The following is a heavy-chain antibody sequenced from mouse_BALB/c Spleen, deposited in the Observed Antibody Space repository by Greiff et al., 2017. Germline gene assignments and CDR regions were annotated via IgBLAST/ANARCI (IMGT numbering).Heavy chain of an antibody. V-gene: IGHV5-17*02. CDR2: ISSGSSTI. CDR3: AREDWLRPLFDY. Sequence: EVQGVESGGGLVQPGGSRKLSCAASGFTFSSFGMHWVRQAPEKGLEWVAYISSGSSTIYYADTVKGRFTISRDKPKNTLFLQITSLRSEDTAMYYYAREDWLRPLFDYWGQGTTLTVSS. D-gene: IGHD2-2*01. J-gene: IGHJ2*01. CDR1: GFTFSSFG.